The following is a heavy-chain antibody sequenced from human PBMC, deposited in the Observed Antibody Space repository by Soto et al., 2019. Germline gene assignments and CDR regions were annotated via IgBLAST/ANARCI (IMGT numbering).Heavy chain of an antibody. CDR2: LNQDGSEI. CDR1: GFSFSNYW. J-gene: IGHJ4*02. V-gene: IGHV3-7*01. D-gene: IGHD3-22*01. CDR3: ARDRGYSTFDC. Sequence: EVQLVESGGGLVQPGGSLRLSCVASGFSFSNYWMSWVRQAPGKGLEWVANLNQDGSEINYVDSVKGRFAISRDNAKKSLLLQMNSLRAEDIAVYYCARDRGYSTFDCWGQGTLVTVSS.